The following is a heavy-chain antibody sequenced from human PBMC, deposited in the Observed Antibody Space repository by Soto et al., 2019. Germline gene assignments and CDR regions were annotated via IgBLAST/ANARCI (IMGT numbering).Heavy chain of an antibody. Sequence: GASVKVSCKASGYTFTSYDINWVRQATGQGLEWMGWMNPNSGNTGYAQKFQGRGTMTRNTSISTAYMELSSLRSEDTAVYYCARGWDMTTVTSNYWGQGTLVTVSS. CDR1: GYTFTSYD. V-gene: IGHV1-8*01. CDR2: MNPNSGNT. CDR3: ARGWDMTTVTSNY. D-gene: IGHD4-17*01. J-gene: IGHJ4*02.